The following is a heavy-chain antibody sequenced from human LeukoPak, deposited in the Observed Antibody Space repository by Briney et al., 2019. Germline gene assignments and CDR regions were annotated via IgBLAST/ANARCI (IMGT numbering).Heavy chain of an antibody. D-gene: IGHD5-18*01. CDR1: GYTFTSYG. CDR3: AXXXXXAMVTYYYYYGMDV. Sequence: ASVKVSCKASGYTFTSYGISWVRQAPGQGLEWMGWISAYNGNTNYAQKLQGRVTMTTDTSTSTAYMEPRNLRSDDTAVYYCAXXXXXAMVTYYYYYGMDVWGQGTTVTVSS. J-gene: IGHJ6*02. V-gene: IGHV1-18*01. CDR2: ISAYNGNT.